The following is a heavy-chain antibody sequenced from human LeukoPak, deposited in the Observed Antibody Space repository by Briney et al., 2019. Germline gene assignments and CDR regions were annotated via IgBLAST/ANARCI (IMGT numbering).Heavy chain of an antibody. Sequence: GGSLILSCAASGFTFSNYWMHWVRQAPGKGLVWVSRLDSDGSGTTYADSVKGRFTISRDNAKNTLYLLMDSLRAEDTAVYYCARANWGNALDIWGQGTKVTVSS. V-gene: IGHV3-74*01. J-gene: IGHJ3*02. CDR3: ARANWGNALDI. D-gene: IGHD7-27*01. CDR1: GFTFSNYW. CDR2: LDSDGSGT.